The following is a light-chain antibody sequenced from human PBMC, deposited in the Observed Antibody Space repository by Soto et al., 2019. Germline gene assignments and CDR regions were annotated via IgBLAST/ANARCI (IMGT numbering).Light chain of an antibody. CDR1: SSDVGGYNY. J-gene: IGLJ1*01. CDR2: DVS. Sequence: QSVLTQPASVSGSPGQSITISCTGTSSDVGGYNYVSWYQQHPGKAPKFMIYDVSNRPSGVSNRLSGSKSGNTASLTISGLQAEDEADYYCCSYTTSKTRQIGFGTGNKVTVL. CDR3: CSYTTSKTRQIG. V-gene: IGLV2-14*01.